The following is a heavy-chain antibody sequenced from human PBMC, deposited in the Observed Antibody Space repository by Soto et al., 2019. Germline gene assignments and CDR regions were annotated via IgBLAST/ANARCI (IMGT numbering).Heavy chain of an antibody. V-gene: IGHV3-21*01. J-gene: IGHJ3*02. CDR1: GFTFSSYS. Sequence: GGSLRLSCAASGFTFSSYSMNWVRQAPGKGLEWVSSISSSSSYIYYADSVKGRFTISRDNAKNSLYLQMNSLRAEDTAVYYCATGFDMRGDVDTARGGAFVIWGQGTMVTVSS. CDR3: ATGFDMRGDVDTARGGAFVI. D-gene: IGHD5-18*01. CDR2: ISSSSSYI.